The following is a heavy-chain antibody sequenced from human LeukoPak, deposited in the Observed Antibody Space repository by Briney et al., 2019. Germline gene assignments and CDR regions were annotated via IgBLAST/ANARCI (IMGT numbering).Heavy chain of an antibody. Sequence: SETLSLTCTVSGDSIDSDHWSWIVHPPRRELEWSGRIFNSGRSNYNPSFKSRVTMSVYTSKNQFSLKLSSVTAADTVVYYCARVAQKLERIALAATSEWRANWYFDLWGRGTLVTVSS. D-gene: IGHD6-19*01. CDR3: ARVAQKLERIALAATSEWRANWYFDL. J-gene: IGHJ2*01. CDR2: IFNSGRS. CDR1: GDSIDSDH. V-gene: IGHV4-4*07.